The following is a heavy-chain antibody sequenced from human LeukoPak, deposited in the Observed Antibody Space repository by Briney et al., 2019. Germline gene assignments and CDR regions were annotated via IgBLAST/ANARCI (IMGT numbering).Heavy chain of an antibody. Sequence: PGRPLRLSCAASGFTFSSYAMHWVRQAPGKGLEWVAVISYDGSNKYYADSVKGRFTISRDNSKNTLYLQMNSLRAEDTAVYYCARGLVYYDSSGYLGDAFDIWGQGTMVTVSS. J-gene: IGHJ3*02. D-gene: IGHD3-22*01. CDR1: GFTFSSYA. CDR3: ARGLVYYDSSGYLGDAFDI. V-gene: IGHV3-30-3*01. CDR2: ISYDGSNK.